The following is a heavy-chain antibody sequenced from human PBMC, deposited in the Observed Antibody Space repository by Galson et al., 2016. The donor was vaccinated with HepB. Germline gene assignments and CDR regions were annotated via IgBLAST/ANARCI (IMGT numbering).Heavy chain of an antibody. J-gene: IGHJ3*02. CDR1: RFTFSSYY. V-gene: IGHV3-7*01. CDR2: IRHDGSEK. Sequence: SLRLSCAASRFTFSSYYMSWVRQAPGKGLEWVANIRHDGSEKYYVDSVKGRFTISRDNAKNSLYLQMNSLRAEDTAVYYCARDQGAFDIWGQGTMVTVSS. CDR3: ARDQGAFDI.